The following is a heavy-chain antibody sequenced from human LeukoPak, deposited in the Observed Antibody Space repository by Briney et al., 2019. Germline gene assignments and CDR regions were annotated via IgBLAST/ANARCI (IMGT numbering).Heavy chain of an antibody. CDR1: GYTLTELS. V-gene: IGHV1-24*01. J-gene: IGHJ5*02. CDR3: ATMGPRDDFWSGPNNWFDP. D-gene: IGHD3-3*01. Sequence: ASVKVSCKVSGYTLTELSMHWVRQAPGKGLEWMGGFDPEDGETIYAQKFQGRVTMTEDTSTDTAYMELSSLRSEDTAVYYCATMGPRDDFWSGPNNWFDPWGQGTLVTVSS. CDR2: FDPEDGET.